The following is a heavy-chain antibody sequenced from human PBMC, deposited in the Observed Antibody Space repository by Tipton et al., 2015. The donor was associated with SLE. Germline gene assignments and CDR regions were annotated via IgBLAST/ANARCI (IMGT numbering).Heavy chain of an antibody. CDR2: IKPDGSDQ. CDR3: ARGRLYGGNYHLRSDGMDV. Sequence: GSLRLSCAASGFTFSSFWMNWVRQAPGKGLEWVANIKPDGSDQYYVDSVKGRFTISRDNTKNSLYLQMNSLRAEDTAVYYCARGRLYGGNYHLRSDGMDVWGHGTTVTVSS. J-gene: IGHJ6*02. V-gene: IGHV3-7*01. D-gene: IGHD4/OR15-4a*01. CDR1: GFTFSSFW.